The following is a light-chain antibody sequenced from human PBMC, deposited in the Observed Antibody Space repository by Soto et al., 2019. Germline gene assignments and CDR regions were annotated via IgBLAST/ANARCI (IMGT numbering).Light chain of an antibody. Sequence: QSVLTQPRSGSGSPGQSVTISCTGTSSDVGGYNYVSWYQQHPGRAPKVMIYDVSKRPSGVPDRFSGSKSGNTASLTISGLHDQDEPHYSFWTYGGMYTDFFGSGT. CDR3: WTYGGMYTDF. CDR1: SSDVGGYNY. CDR2: DVS. V-gene: IGLV2-11*01. J-gene: IGLJ1*01.